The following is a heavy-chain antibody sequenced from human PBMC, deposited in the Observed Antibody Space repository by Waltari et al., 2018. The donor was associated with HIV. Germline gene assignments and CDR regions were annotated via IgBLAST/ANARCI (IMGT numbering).Heavy chain of an antibody. CDR2: IRGSNTYI. CDR1: GFDFVPYS. D-gene: IGHD3-3*01. V-gene: IGHV3-21*06. Sequence: EEHLVESGGGLVKPGESVRLACAASGFDFVPYSMNWVGQAPGKGLEWVSSIRGSNTYIYNADSVKGRFTISRDNAKNSLYLQMSSLRAEDTAVYYCARDRSDDFWSGPNYGMDVWGQGTTVTVS. CDR3: ARDRSDDFWSGPNYGMDV. J-gene: IGHJ6*02.